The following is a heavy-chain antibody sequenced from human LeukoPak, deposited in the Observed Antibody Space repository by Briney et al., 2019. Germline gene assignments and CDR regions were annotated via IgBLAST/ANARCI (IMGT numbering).Heavy chain of an antibody. CDR1: GYTFTSYG. Sequence: GASVRVSCKASGYTFTSYGISWVRQAPGQGLEWMGWISAYSGDTNYAQKFQGRVTITADESTSTAYMELSSLRSEDTAVYYCARWGSGYYDYWGQGTLVTVSS. CDR3: ARWGSGYYDY. CDR2: ISAYSGDT. V-gene: IGHV1-18*01. D-gene: IGHD3-22*01. J-gene: IGHJ4*02.